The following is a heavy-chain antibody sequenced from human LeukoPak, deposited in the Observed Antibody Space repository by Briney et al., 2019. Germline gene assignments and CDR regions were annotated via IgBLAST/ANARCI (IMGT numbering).Heavy chain of an antibody. CDR3: ARDGYNPIDY. CDR1: GVSISSSSYY. CDR2: IYYSGST. J-gene: IGHJ4*02. Sequence: SGTLSLTCTVSGVSISSSSYYWGWLRQPPGKGLEWIGTIYYSGSTYYNPSLNSRVTIWVDTSKNQFSLKLSSVTAADTAVYYCARDGYNPIDYWGQGTLVTVSS. D-gene: IGHD5-24*01. V-gene: IGHV4-39*07.